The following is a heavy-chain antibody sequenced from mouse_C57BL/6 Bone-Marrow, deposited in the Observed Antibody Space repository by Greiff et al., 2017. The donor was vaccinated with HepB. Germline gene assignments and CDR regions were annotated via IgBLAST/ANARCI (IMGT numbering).Heavy chain of an antibody. CDR1: GFNIKDDY. CDR3: TTSTTSVDY. J-gene: IGHJ2*01. V-gene: IGHV14-4*01. Sequence: EVQLQQSGAELVRPGASVKLSCTASGFNIKDDYMHWVKQRPEQGLEWIGWIDPENGDTEYASKFQGKATITADTSSNTAYLQLSSLTSEDTSVYYCTTSTTSVDYWGQVTTLTVSS. D-gene: IGHD1-1*01. CDR2: IDPENGDT.